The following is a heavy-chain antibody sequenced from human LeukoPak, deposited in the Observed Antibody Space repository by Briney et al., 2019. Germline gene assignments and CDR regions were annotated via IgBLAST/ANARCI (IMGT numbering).Heavy chain of an antibody. CDR3: AKNGDRGAYCSGGSCYPYYYYYMDV. D-gene: IGHD2-15*01. CDR2: IVEDGTNQ. J-gene: IGHJ6*03. Sequence: PGGSLRLSCAASGFTFNNYLMHWVRQAPGKGLDWVAVIVEDGTNQYYADSVKGRFTISRDNSKNTLYLQMNSLRAEDTAIYYCAKNGDRGAYCSGGSCYPYYYYYMDVWGKGTTVTISS. CDR1: GFTFNNYL. V-gene: IGHV3-33*06.